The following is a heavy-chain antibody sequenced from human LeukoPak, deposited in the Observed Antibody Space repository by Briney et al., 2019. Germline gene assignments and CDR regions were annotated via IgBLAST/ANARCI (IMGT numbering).Heavy chain of an antibody. Sequence: SETLSLTCTVSGGSISSYYWSWIRQPPGKGLEWIGYIYYSGSTNYNPSLKSRVTISVDTSKNQFSLKLSSVTAADTAVYYCAGHRYGSGSKLFDYWGQGTLVTVSS. CDR1: GGSISSYY. CDR3: AGHRYGSGSKLFDY. J-gene: IGHJ4*02. CDR2: IYYSGST. D-gene: IGHD3-10*01. V-gene: IGHV4-59*01.